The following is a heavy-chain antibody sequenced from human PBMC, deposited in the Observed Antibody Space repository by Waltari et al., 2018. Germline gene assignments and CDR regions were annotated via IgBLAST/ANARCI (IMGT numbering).Heavy chain of an antibody. Sequence: QVQLQESGPGLVKPSETLSLTCAVSGYSISSGYYWGWIRQPPGKGLEWIGSIYHSGSTYYNPSLKSRVTISVDTSKNQFSLKLSSVTAADTAVYYCAREGVESSSSGQGWFDPWGQGTLVTVSS. V-gene: IGHV4-38-2*02. CDR3: AREGVESSSSGQGWFDP. J-gene: IGHJ5*02. CDR2: IYHSGST. D-gene: IGHD6-13*01. CDR1: GYSISSGYY.